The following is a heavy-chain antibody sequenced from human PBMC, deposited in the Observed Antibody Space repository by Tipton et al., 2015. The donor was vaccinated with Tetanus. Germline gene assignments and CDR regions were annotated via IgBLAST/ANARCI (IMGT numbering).Heavy chain of an antibody. J-gene: IGHJ4*02. CDR2: INHSGST. D-gene: IGHD6-13*01. Sequence: TLSLTCAVYGGSFSGYYWSWIRQPPGKGLEWIGEINHSGSTNYNPSLKSRVTISVDTSKNQFSLKLSSVTAADTAVYYCARGWSVAAAGPSFDYWGQGTLVTVSS. V-gene: IGHV4-34*01. CDR1: GGSFSGYY. CDR3: ARGWSVAAAGPSFDY.